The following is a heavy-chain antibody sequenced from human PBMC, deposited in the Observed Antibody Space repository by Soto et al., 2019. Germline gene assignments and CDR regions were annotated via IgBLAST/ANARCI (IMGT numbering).Heavy chain of an antibody. J-gene: IGHJ5*02. D-gene: IGHD3-3*01. CDR2: INHSGST. CDR3: ATLGHYDFWSGFRKGNWFDP. CDR1: GGSFIGYY. Sequence: QVQLQQWGAGLLKPSETVSLTCAAYGGSFIGYYGTWIRQPPGKGLEWIGEINHSGSTNYNPSLTSRVTISADTSKNQFSLRLSSVTAADTAVYYCATLGHYDFWSGFRKGNWFDPWGQGTLVTVSS. V-gene: IGHV4-34*01.